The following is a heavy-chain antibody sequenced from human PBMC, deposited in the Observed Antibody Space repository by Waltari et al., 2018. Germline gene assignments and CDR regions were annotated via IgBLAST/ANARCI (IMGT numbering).Heavy chain of an antibody. D-gene: IGHD5-12*01. CDR1: DVSIRSCGYY. CDR3: ASFERGKYSRYDWAPFDY. CDR2: IYYSGST. J-gene: IGHJ4*02. Sequence: QVQLPESGPGLVEPSQTLSLTCTVSDVSIRSCGYYWSWILQHPGEGLEWIGYIYYSGSTYYNQSLKSRVTISVDTSKNKFSLKLSSVTAADTAVNYCASFERGKYSRYDWAPFDYWGQGTLVTVSS. V-gene: IGHV4-31*03.